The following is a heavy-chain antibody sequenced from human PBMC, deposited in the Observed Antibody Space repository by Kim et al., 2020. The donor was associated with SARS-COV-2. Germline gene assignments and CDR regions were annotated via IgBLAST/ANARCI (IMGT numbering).Heavy chain of an antibody. CDR1: GFTFSSYG. CDR3: ARDRGMIVVGTLFDY. D-gene: IGHD3-22*01. CDR2: ISYDGSNK. V-gene: IGHV3-33*05. J-gene: IGHJ4*01. Sequence: GGSLRLSCAASGFTFSSYGMHWVRQAPGKGLEWVAVISYDGSNKYYADSVKGRFTISRDNSKNTLYLQMNSLRAEDTAVYYCARDRGMIVVGTLFDYWG.